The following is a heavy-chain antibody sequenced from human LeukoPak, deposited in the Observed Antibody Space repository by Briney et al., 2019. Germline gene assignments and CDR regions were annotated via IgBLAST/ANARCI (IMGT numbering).Heavy chain of an antibody. J-gene: IGHJ1*01. D-gene: IGHD2-21*01. CDR3: AREDPYCGGDCYEYFQQ. V-gene: IGHV4-61*02. CDR1: GGSISSGSYY. Sequence: SETLSLTCNVSGGSISSGSYYGSWIRQPAGGGLEWIGCIYTTGIINYNPSLNSRVTISVDTSKSQFSLKLSSVTAADTAVYYCAREDPYCGGDCYEYFQQWGQGTLVTVSS. CDR2: IYTTGII.